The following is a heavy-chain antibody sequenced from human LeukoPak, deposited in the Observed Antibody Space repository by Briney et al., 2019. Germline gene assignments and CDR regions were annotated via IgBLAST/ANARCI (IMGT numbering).Heavy chain of an antibody. D-gene: IGHD3-22*01. CDR3: ARDPFEPGDSSGYYYRWFDP. V-gene: IGHV1-18*04. Sequence: ASVKVSCKASGYTFTGYYMHWVRQAPGQGLEWMGWISAYNGNTNYAQKLQGRVTMTTDTSTSTAYMELRSLRSDDTAVYYCARDPFEPGDSSGYYYRWFDPWGQGTLVTVSS. CDR1: GYTFTGYY. CDR2: ISAYNGNT. J-gene: IGHJ5*02.